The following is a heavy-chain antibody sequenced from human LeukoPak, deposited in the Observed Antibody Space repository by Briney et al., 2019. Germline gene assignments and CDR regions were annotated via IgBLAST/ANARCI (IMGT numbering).Heavy chain of an antibody. V-gene: IGHV3-23*01. CDR1: GFTFSSYG. D-gene: IGHD3-22*01. Sequence: GGSLRLSCAASGFTFSSYGMNWVRQAPGKGLEWVSSIRVRSDSTHYADSVQGRFTISRDDSKNTLYLQMNSLRAEDTAVYYCAKVYDTSGYYFFFDDWGQGTLVTVSS. CDR2: IRVRSDST. CDR3: AKVYDTSGYYFFFDD. J-gene: IGHJ4*02.